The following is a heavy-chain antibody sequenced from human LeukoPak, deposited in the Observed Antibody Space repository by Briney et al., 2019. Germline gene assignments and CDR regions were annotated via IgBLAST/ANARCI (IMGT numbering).Heavy chain of an antibody. V-gene: IGHV4-4*07. CDR2: IYSSGST. Sequence: PSVTLSLTCTVSGGSISSYYWSWIRQPAGKGLEWIGRIYSSGSTNYNPSLKSRVTMSVDTSKNQFSLKLSSVTAADTAVYYCARESYGSESYYFLDYWGQGTLVTVSS. D-gene: IGHD3-10*01. CDR1: GGSISSYY. J-gene: IGHJ4*02. CDR3: ARESYGSESYYFLDY.